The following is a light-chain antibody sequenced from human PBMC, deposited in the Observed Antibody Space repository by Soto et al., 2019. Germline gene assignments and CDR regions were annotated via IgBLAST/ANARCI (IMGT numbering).Light chain of an antibody. CDR3: NSFAGSNTWV. CDR2: EVN. J-gene: IGLJ3*02. V-gene: IGLV2-14*01. Sequence: QSALTQPASVSGSPGQSITISCTGTNSDIVAYKYVSWYQHHQGKAPKLVIYEVNNRPSGTSNRFSGSKSGNTASLTISGLQTEDEDDYYCNSFAGSNTWVFGGGTKVTVL. CDR1: NSDIVAYKY.